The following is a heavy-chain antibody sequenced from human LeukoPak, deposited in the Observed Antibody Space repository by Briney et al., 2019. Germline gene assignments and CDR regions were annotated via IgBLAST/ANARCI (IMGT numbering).Heavy chain of an antibody. CDR2: MNPNSGNT. CDR3: ARGGYYDFWSGHPNWFDP. CDR1: GYTFTSYD. V-gene: IGHV1-8*03. J-gene: IGHJ5*02. D-gene: IGHD3-3*01. Sequence: GASVKDSCKASGYTFTSYDINWVRQATGQGLEWMGWMNPNSGNTGYAQKFQGRVTITRNTSISTAYMELSSLRSEDTAVYYCARGGYYDFWSGHPNWFDPWGQGTLVTVSS.